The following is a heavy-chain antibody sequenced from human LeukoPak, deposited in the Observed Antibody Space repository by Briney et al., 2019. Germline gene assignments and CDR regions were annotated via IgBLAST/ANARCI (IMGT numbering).Heavy chain of an antibody. CDR2: IIPIFGTA. CDR1: GGTFSSYA. Sequence: LVKVSCKASGGTFSSYAISWVRQAPGQGLEWMGGIIPIFGTANYAQKFQGRVTITADESTSTAYMELSSLRSEDTAVYYCARAAYSSSYAAGYWGQGTLVTVSS. D-gene: IGHD6-6*01. CDR3: ARAAYSSSYAAGY. V-gene: IGHV1-69*13. J-gene: IGHJ4*02.